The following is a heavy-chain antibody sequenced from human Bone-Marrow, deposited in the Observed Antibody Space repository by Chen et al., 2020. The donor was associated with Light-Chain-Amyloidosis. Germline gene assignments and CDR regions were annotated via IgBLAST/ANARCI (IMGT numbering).Heavy chain of an antibody. Sequence: EVQLEQSGPEVKKPGESLKISCKGSGYTFPNYWIGWVRKMPGKGLEWMGVIYPDDSDARYSPSFEGQVTISADKFITTAYLQRRSLKASDTAMYYCARRRDGYNFDYWGQGTLVTVSS. J-gene: IGHJ4*02. CDR1: GYTFPNYW. CDR2: IYPDDSDA. CDR3: ARRRDGYNFDY. D-gene: IGHD5-12*01. V-gene: IGHV5-51*01.